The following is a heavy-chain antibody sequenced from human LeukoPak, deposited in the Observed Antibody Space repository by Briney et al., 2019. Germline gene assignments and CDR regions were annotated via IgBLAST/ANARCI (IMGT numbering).Heavy chain of an antibody. CDR3: ASVICIDDVCFFAS. Sequence: SETLSLTCSVSGGSMSTYYWNWIRQSPGKGLEWIGYMYYSGHTYYNPSLKSRVTISLDTSKNQFSLRLTSVTAADTAVYYCASVICIDDVCFFASWGLGTLVPVSS. CDR1: GGSMSTYY. CDR2: MYYSGHT. J-gene: IGHJ4*02. D-gene: IGHD2-8*01. V-gene: IGHV4-59*01.